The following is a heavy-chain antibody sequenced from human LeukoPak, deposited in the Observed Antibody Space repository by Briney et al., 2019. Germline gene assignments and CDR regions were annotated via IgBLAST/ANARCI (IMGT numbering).Heavy chain of an antibody. Sequence: ASVKVSCKASGYTFTSYGISWVRRAPGQGLEWMGWISAYNGNTNYAQKLQGRATMTTDTSTSTAYMELRSLRSDDTAVYYCARTSSTSNSGSYSPYSDYWGQGTLVTVSS. J-gene: IGHJ4*02. D-gene: IGHD1-26*01. V-gene: IGHV1-18*01. CDR2: ISAYNGNT. CDR3: ARTSSTSNSGSYSPYSDY. CDR1: GYTFTSYG.